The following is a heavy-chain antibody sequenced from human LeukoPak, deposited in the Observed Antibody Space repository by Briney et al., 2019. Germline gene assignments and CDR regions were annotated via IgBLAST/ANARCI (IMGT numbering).Heavy chain of an antibody. D-gene: IGHD6-13*01. J-gene: IGHJ5*02. Sequence: GASVKVSCKASGYTFTSYYMHWVRQAPGQGLEWMGIINPSGGSTSYAQKFQGRVTMTRDTSTSTVYMELSSLRSEDTAVYYCARAMDGKGSSWYLKYNWFDPWGQGTMVTVSS. CDR2: INPSGGST. CDR3: ARAMDGKGSSWYLKYNWFDP. V-gene: IGHV1-46*03. CDR1: GYTFTSYY.